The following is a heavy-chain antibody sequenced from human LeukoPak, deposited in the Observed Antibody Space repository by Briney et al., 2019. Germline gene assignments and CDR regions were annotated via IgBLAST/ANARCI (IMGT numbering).Heavy chain of an antibody. V-gene: IGHV3-23*01. J-gene: IGHJ4*02. Sequence: PGGSLRLSCAASGFTFSNYDVSWVRQAPGKGLEWVSGITDSGARTYYADSVKGRFTISRGNSRYTLGLQTNNLRVEDTAVYYCAKVSWQRSHADDCWGQGTLVTVSS. D-gene: IGHD1-26*01. CDR1: GFTFSNYD. CDR3: AKVSWQRSHADDC. CDR2: ITDSGART.